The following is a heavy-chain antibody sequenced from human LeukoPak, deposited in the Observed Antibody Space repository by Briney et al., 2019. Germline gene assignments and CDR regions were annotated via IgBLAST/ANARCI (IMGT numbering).Heavy chain of an antibody. CDR2: MNPNSGNT. V-gene: IGHV1-8*03. D-gene: IGHD6-6*01. J-gene: IGHJ5*02. CDR1: GYTFTSYD. Sequence: GASVKVSCKASGYTFTSYDINWVRQATGQGLEWMGWMNPNSGNTGYAQKFQGRVTITRNTSISTAYMELSSLRSEDTAVYYCARRAGSSSYNWFDPWGQGTLVTVSS. CDR3: ARRAGSSSYNWFDP.